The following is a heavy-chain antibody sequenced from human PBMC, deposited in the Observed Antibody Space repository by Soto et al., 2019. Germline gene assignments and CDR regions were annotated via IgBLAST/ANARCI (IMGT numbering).Heavy chain of an antibody. CDR3: AKNGTTRPWCHP. CDR2: IYYIGST. Sequence: QVQLQESGPGLVKPSQTLSLTCTVSGGSISNGNYYWSWIRQLPGKGLEGIGNIYYIGSTSYNPSLKSRVTISIDTSKNQFSLTLRSVVAADTAMYYCAKNGTTRPWCHPWGQGTLVTASS. D-gene: IGHD1-1*01. CDR1: GGSISNGNYY. J-gene: IGHJ5*02. V-gene: IGHV4-31*03.